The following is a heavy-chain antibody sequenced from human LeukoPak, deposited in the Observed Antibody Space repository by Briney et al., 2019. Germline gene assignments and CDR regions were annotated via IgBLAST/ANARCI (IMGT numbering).Heavy chain of an antibody. J-gene: IGHJ3*02. CDR1: GFTFSSYS. D-gene: IGHD3-22*01. CDR3: ARETPGYYDSSGYLAHVAFDI. CDR2: ISSSSSYI. V-gene: IGHV3-21*01. Sequence: GGSLRLSCAASGFTFSSYSMNWVRQAPGKGLEWVSSISSSSSYIYYADSVKGRFTISRDNAKNSLYLQMNSLRAEDTAVYYCARETPGYYDSSGYLAHVAFDIWGQGTMVTVSS.